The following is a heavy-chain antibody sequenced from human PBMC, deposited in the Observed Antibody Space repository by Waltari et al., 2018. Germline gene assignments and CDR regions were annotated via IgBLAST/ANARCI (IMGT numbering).Heavy chain of an antibody. CDR3: ARAFQYGGTSHFDD. D-gene: IGHD1-26*01. Sequence: EVQLAESGGGLVQPGGSLRLSCAVSGFTFSDYYMDWVRQAPGKGLEGVARSRNKANRYTTEYAASVKGRFTISRDDSKNSLNLQMNSLETDDTAVYFCARAFQYGGTSHFDDWGQGTLVTVSS. J-gene: IGHJ4*02. CDR1: GFTFSDYY. CDR2: SRNKANRYTT. V-gene: IGHV3-72*01.